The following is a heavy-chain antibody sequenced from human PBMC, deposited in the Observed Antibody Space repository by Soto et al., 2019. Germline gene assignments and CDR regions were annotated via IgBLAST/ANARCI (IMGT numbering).Heavy chain of an antibody. CDR3: ARDLSVAGSLDYHYYYGMDV. J-gene: IGHJ6*02. Sequence: GVSLRLSCKASGFTFSIYDIHWVRQAPGKGLEWVAVISSDRSTKLYYAKSVEGRFTISRDNSMNTLSLQMNSLRPEDTAMYHCARDLSVAGSLDYHYYYGMDVWGQGTTVTVSS. D-gene: IGHD6-19*01. V-gene: IGHV3-30*03. CDR2: ISSDRSTKL. CDR1: GFTFSIYD.